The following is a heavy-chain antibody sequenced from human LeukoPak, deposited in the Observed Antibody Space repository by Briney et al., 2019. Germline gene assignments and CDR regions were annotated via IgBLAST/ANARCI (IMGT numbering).Heavy chain of an antibody. Sequence: GGSLRLSCEGSGFTFSNYWMSWVRQAPGKGLKWVANIQQHGSETYYGDSVKGRFTISRDNAKNSLYLQMNSLRAEDTAVYYCATYSSSNGREFQYWGQDTLVTVSS. J-gene: IGHJ1*01. D-gene: IGHD2-2*01. CDR1: GFTFSNYW. V-gene: IGHV3-7*01. CDR2: IQQHGSET. CDR3: ATYSSSNGREFQY.